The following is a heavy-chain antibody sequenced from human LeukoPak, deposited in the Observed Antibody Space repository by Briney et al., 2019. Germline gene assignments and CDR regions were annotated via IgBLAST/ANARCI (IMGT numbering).Heavy chain of an antibody. D-gene: IGHD6-13*01. J-gene: IGHJ6*03. V-gene: IGHV3-7*01. Sequence: GGSLRLSCAASGFTFSSYRMSWVRQAPGKGLEWVANIKQDGSEKYYVDSVKGRFTISRDNAKNSLYLQMNSLRAEDTAVYYCARDAYSSSWLPKYYYYYYMDVWGKGTTVTISS. CDR1: GFTFSSYR. CDR2: IKQDGSEK. CDR3: ARDAYSSSWLPKYYYYYYMDV.